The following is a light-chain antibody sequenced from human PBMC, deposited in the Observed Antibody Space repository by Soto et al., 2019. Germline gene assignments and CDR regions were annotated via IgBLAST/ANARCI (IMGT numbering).Light chain of an antibody. CDR1: TSDVGGYNY. CDR2: DVS. V-gene: IGLV2-14*03. J-gene: IGLJ1*01. Sequence: QSVLTQPASVSGSPGQSITISRTGTTSDVGGYNYVSCYQQHPGKAPKLMIYDVSNRTSGVSDRFSDSKSGDTASLTISGLSAEDEADYYCSSYSSSSTPDVFGTGTKLAVL. CDR3: SSYSSSSTPDV.